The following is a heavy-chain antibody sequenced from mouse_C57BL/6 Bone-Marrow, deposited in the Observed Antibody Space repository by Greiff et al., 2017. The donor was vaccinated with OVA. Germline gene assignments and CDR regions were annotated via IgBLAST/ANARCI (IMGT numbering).Heavy chain of an antibody. CDR3: VRHDTTVPAY. CDR2: IRSKSNNYAT. CDR1: GFSFNTYA. J-gene: IGHJ3*01. V-gene: IGHV10-1*01. Sequence: VQLKESGGGLVQPKGSLKLSCAASGFSFNTYAMNWVRQAPGKGLEWVARIRSKSNNYATYYADSVKDRFTISRDDSESMLYLQMNNLKTEDTAMYYCVRHDTTVPAYWGQGTLVTVSA. D-gene: IGHD1-1*01.